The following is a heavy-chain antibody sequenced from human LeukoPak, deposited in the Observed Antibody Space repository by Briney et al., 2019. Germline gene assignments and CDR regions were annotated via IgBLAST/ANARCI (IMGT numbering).Heavy chain of an antibody. D-gene: IGHD4-11*01. CDR1: GYTFTTYG. CDR2: ISAYNGDT. Sequence: ASVKVSCKPSGYTFTTYGISGVRPAPGQGLGWMGWISAYNGDTNYAQNLQGRVTMTTDTSTSTAYMELKSLRSDDTAVYYCARKRVTVTTMRYFDPWGQGTRVIVSS. V-gene: IGHV1-18*01. J-gene: IGHJ5*02. CDR3: ARKRVTVTTMRYFDP.